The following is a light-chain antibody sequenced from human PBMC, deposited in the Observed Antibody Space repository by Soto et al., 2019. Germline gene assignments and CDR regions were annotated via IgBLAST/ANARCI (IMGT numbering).Light chain of an antibody. J-gene: IGLJ3*02. CDR1: SSDVGSYNL. CDR2: EDT. V-gene: IGLV2-23*02. Sequence: QSVLTQPASVSGSPGQSITISCTGTSSDVGSYNLVSWYQQHPGKAPKLMIYEDTKRPSGVSNRFSGSKSGNTASLTISGLQAEDEADYYCCSYAGSSTFAVFGGGTKLTVL. CDR3: CSYAGSSTFAV.